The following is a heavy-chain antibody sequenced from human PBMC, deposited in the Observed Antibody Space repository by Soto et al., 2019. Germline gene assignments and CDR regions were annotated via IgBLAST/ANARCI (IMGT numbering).Heavy chain of an antibody. CDR3: AREYDSSGYGYDAFDI. CDR1: GFIFSTYA. J-gene: IGHJ3*02. D-gene: IGHD3-22*01. CDR2: ISYDGRNK. Sequence: QVQLVESGGGVVQPGRSLRLSCAASGFIFSTYAMHWVRQAPGKGLEWVTFISYDGRNKYYADSVKDRFTISRNNYKNTLYLLMNSLRTEDTAVYYCAREYDSSGYGYDAFDIWGQGTMVTVSS. V-gene: IGHV3-30*04.